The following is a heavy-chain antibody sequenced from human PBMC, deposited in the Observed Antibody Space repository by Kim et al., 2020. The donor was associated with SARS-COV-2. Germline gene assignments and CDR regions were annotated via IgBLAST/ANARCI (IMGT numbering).Heavy chain of an antibody. Sequence: NYNPSLKSRVNISVDTSKNQFSLKLSSVTAADTAVYYCARVTSGSYDAFDIWGQGTMVTVSS. D-gene: IGHD1-26*01. J-gene: IGHJ3*02. V-gene: IGHV4-59*01. CDR3: ARVTSGSYDAFDI.